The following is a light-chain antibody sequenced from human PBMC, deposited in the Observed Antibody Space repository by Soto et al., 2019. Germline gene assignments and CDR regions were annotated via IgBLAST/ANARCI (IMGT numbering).Light chain of an antibody. J-gene: IGKJ1*01. CDR3: QQYGSSSWT. CDR2: ATS. V-gene: IGKV3-20*01. CDR1: QSVSSSY. Sequence: EIVLTQSPGTLSLSPGERATLSCRASQSVSSSYLAWYQQKPGQPPRPVRYATSSRATGIPARFSGSGSGTDFTLTISRLEPEDFAVYYCQQYGSSSWTFGQGTKVDIK.